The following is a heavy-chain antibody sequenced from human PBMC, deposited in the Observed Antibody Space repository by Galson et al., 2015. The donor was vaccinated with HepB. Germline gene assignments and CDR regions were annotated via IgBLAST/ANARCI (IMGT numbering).Heavy chain of an antibody. CDR2: IYPGDSDT. D-gene: IGHD2-2*01. Sequence: QSGAEVKKPGESLKISCKGSGYSFTSYWIGWVRQMPGKGLEWMGIIYPGDSDTRYSPSFQGQVTISADKSISTAYLQWSSLKASDTAMYYCARHRSYQLLSPEFAKSASLYYYYYMDVWGKGTTVTVSS. CDR1: GYSFTSYW. J-gene: IGHJ6*03. V-gene: IGHV5-51*01. CDR3: ARHRSYQLLSPEFAKSASLYYYYYMDV.